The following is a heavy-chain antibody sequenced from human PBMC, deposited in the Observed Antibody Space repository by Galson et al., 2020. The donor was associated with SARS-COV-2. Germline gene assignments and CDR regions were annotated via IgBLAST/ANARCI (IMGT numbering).Heavy chain of an antibody. V-gene: IGHV4-34*01. CDR3: ARGDTYYYGSGSYSSDHFDY. D-gene: IGHD3-10*01. CDR2: INHSGST. CDR1: GGSFSGYY. J-gene: IGHJ4*02. Sequence: SQASETLSLTCAVYGGSFSGYYWSWIRQPPGKGLEWIGEINHSGSTNYNPSLKSRVTISVDTSKNQFSLKLSSVTAADTAVYYCARGDTYYYGSGSYSSDHFDYWGQGTLVTVSS.